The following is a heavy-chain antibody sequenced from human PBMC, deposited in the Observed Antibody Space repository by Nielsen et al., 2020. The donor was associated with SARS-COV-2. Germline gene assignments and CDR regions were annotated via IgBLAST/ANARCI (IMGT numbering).Heavy chain of an antibody. CDR1: GGSVKSGYYY. CDR3: ARSVDASVGGAFDI. V-gene: IGHV4-61*01. D-gene: IGHD3-10*01. Sequence: SETLSLTCTVSGGSVKSGYYYWTWIRQPPGKGLEWIGYIYYNGNNNYSPSLRSRGTISADTSKNQFSLRLSSVTAADTALYYCARSVDASVGGAFDIWGQGKMVTVSS. J-gene: IGHJ3*02. CDR2: IYYNGNN.